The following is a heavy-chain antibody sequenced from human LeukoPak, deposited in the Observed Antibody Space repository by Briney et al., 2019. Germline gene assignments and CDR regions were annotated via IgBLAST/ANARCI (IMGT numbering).Heavy chain of an antibody. V-gene: IGHV4-59*12. J-gene: IGHJ4*02. CDR3: ARGWGDFWSGLALYYFDY. D-gene: IGHD3-3*01. CDR1: GGSFSSYY. CDR2: MFYSGST. Sequence: SETLSLTCTVSGGSFSSYYCAWIRQPPGKRLEWIGFMFYSGSTNYNPSLKSRVTISVDTSKNQFSLKLSSVTAADTAVYYCARGWGDFWSGLALYYFDYWGQGTLVTVSS.